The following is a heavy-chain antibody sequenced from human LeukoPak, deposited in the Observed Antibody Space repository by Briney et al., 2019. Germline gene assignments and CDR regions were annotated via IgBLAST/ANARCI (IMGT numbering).Heavy chain of an antibody. Sequence: PSETLFLTCAVYGGSFSSSYWSWIRQPPGKGLEWIGEINHSGSTNYSPSLKSRVSMSVDTSKNQFSLKLSSVTAADTAVYYCARDGRSYDILTGYDNWAQGTLVTVSS. D-gene: IGHD3-9*01. J-gene: IGHJ4*02. CDR1: GGSFSSSY. CDR3: ARDGRSYDILTGYDN. V-gene: IGHV4-34*01. CDR2: INHSGST.